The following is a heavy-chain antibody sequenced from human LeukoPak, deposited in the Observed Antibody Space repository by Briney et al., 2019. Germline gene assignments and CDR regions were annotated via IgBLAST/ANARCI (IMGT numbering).Heavy chain of an antibody. CDR1: GYTFIGYH. CDR3: ARKPGGSGSIGGFDY. V-gene: IGHV1-69*13. J-gene: IGHJ4*02. Sequence: ASVKVSCKASGYTFIGYHMQWVRQAPGQWLEWMGGIIPIFGTANYAQKFQGRVTITADESTSTAYMELSSLRSEDTAVYYCARKPGGSGSIGGFDYWGQGTLVTVSS. CDR2: IIPIFGTA. D-gene: IGHD3-10*01.